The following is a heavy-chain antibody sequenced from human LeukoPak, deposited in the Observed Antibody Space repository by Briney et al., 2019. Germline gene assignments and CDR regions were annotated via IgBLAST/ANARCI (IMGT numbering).Heavy chain of an antibody. CDR2: INSDGSST. D-gene: IGHD3-3*01. CDR1: GFTFSSYW. J-gene: IGHJ3*02. Sequence: PGGSLRLSCAASGFTFSSYWMHWVRQAPGKGLVWVSHINSDGSSTTYADSVKGRFTISRDNAKNTLYLQMNSLGAEDTALSYRARDYTIFGVVIIRNDAFEISGERTMVTVSS. V-gene: IGHV3-74*01. CDR3: ARDYTIFGVVIIRNDAFEI.